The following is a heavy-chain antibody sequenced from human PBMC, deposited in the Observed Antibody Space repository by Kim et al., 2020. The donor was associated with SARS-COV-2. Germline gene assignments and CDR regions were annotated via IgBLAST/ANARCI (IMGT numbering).Heavy chain of an antibody. D-gene: IGHD4-17*01. V-gene: IGHV3-15*01. Sequence: GGSLRLSCAASGFTFSNAWMSWVRQAPGKGLEWVGRIKSKTDGGTTDYAAPVKGRFTISRDDSKNTLYLQMNSLKTEDTAVYYCGNYGDYVLIGMDVWGQGTTVTVS. J-gene: IGHJ6*02. CDR2: IKSKTDGGTT. CDR1: GFTFSNAW. CDR3: GNYGDYVLIGMDV.